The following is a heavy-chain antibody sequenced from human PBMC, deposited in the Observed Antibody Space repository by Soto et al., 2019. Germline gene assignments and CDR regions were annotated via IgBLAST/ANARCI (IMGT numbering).Heavy chain of an antibody. J-gene: IGHJ6*02. Sequence: QVQLQESGPGLVKPSETLSLTCTVSGGSVSSGRYYWSWIRQPPGKGLEWIGCIYNSGSTDYNPSLKSRVTLSVDTSKKQFSLRLSSVTAADTAVYYCARADTGMVPSRAGMDVWGQGTTVTVSS. CDR3: ARADTGMVPSRAGMDV. D-gene: IGHD5-18*01. CDR2: IYNSGST. CDR1: GGSVSSGRYY. V-gene: IGHV4-61*01.